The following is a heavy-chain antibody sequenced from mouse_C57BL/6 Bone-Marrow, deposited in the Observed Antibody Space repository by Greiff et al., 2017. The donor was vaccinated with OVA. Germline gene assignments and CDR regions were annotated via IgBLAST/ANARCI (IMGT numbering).Heavy chain of an antibody. V-gene: IGHV2-2*01. D-gene: IGHD1-1*01. CDR1: GFSLTSYG. Sequence: QVQLKESGPGLVQPSQSLSITCTVSGFSLTSYGVHWVRQSPGKGLEWLGVIWSGGSTDYNAAFISRLSISKDNSKSQVFFKMNSLQADDTAIYYCARNGRYYYGSSVAYWGQGTLVTVSA. CDR3: ARNGRYYYGSSVAY. J-gene: IGHJ3*01. CDR2: IWSGGST.